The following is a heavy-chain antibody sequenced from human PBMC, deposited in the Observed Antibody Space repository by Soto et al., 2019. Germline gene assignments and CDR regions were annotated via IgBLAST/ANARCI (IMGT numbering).Heavy chain of an antibody. V-gene: IGHV4-4*02. CDR2: IYHSGST. Sequence: QVQLQESGPGLVKPSGTLSLTCAVSGDSISSSKWWSWVRQPPGKGLEWIGEIYHSGSTNYNPSLKRRVIISVDKSKNQVPRKLSSVTDADTAVYYCARGERQQQRDYWGQGTLVTVSS. D-gene: IGHD6-13*01. CDR1: GDSISSSKW. J-gene: IGHJ4*02. CDR3: ARGERQQQRDY.